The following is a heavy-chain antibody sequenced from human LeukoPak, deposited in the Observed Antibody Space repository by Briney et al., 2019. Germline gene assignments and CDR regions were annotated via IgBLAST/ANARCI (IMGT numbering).Heavy chain of an antibody. CDR1: GFIFSNYA. Sequence: GGSLRLSCSASGFIFSNYAMWWVRQAPGKGLEWVSSISASGGRTYYADSVQGRFTISRDNSKNTLYLQINSLRAEDTAVFYCARGSETGATSRWFDPWGQGTLVTVSS. CDR2: ISASGGRT. CDR3: ARGSETGATSRWFDP. J-gene: IGHJ5*02. D-gene: IGHD1-1*01. V-gene: IGHV3-23*01.